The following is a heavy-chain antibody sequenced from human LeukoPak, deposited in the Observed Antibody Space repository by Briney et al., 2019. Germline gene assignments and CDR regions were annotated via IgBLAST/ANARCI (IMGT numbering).Heavy chain of an antibody. Sequence: ASVKVSCKASNYTFTSYAISWLRQAPGQGLEWMGWISTYNGNTDYVKKLQGRVTMTTDTSTSTAFMELRSLRSDDTAVYYCAPAYRVVWFHFDDWGKGALLPVSS. CDR3: APAYRVVWFHFDD. V-gene: IGHV1-18*01. CDR2: ISTYNGNT. D-gene: IGHD3-16*01. CDR1: NYTFTSYA. J-gene: IGHJ4*02.